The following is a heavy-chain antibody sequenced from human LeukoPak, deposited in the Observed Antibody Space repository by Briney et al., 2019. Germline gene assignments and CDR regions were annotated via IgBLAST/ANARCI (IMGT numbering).Heavy chain of an antibody. CDR2: ISGSGGST. CDR1: GFTFSSYA. Sequence: GGSLRLSCAASGFTFSSYAMSWVRQAPGKGLEWVSAISGSGGSTYYADSVKGRFTISRGNSKNTLYLQMNSLRAEDTAVYYCAKDKSSGWYGYFQHWGQGTLVTVSS. J-gene: IGHJ1*01. D-gene: IGHD6-19*01. V-gene: IGHV3-23*01. CDR3: AKDKSSGWYGYFQH.